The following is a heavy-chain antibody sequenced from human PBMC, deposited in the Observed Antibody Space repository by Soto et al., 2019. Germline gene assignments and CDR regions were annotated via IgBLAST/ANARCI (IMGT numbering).Heavy chain of an antibody. J-gene: IGHJ4*02. Sequence: EVQLVQSGGGLVQPGGSLRLSCVGSGFTFTDFYMNWVRQAPGKGLEWVANIRPDGTETNYVESVRGRFTTSRDNAKNFLFLQMNSLSAADPDLYYCAGWGGHDYNYWGQGILVTVSS. CDR2: IRPDGTET. V-gene: IGHV3-7*03. CDR3: AGWGGHDYNY. CDR1: GFTFTDFY. D-gene: IGHD4-4*01.